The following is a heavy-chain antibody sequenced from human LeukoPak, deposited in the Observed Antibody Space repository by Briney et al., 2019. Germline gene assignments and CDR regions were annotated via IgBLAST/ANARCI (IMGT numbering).Heavy chain of an antibody. J-gene: IGHJ4*02. Sequence: PGGSLRLSCAASGFTFSSYAMSWVRQAPGKGLEWVSVICGSGDSTYYADSVKGRFTISRDNSKNTLYLQMSSLRAEDTAVYYCAKGSSPSCYGRLDYWGLGTLVTVSS. CDR1: GFTFSSYA. CDR3: AKGSSPSCYGRLDY. D-gene: IGHD2-2*01. V-gene: IGHV3-23*01. CDR2: ICGSGDST.